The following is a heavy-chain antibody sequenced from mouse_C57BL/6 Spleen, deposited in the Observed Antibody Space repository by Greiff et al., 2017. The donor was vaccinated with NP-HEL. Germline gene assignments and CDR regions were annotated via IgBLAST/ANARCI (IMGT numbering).Heavy chain of an antibody. V-gene: IGHV1-82*01. CDR1: GYAFSSSW. J-gene: IGHJ2*01. CDR3: ARNSPFDY. Sequence: QVQLQQSGPELVKPGASVKISCKASGYAFSSSWMNWVKQRPGKGLEWIGRIYPGDGDTNYNGKFKGRATLTADKSSSTAYMQLSSLTSEDSAVYFCARNSPFDYWGQGTTLTVSS. CDR2: IYPGDGDT.